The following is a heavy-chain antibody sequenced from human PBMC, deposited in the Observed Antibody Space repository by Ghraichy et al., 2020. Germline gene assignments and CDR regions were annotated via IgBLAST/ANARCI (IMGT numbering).Heavy chain of an antibody. J-gene: IGHJ6*02. CDR1: GFTFSSYS. Sequence: GGSLRLSCAASGFTFSSYSMNWVRQAPGKGLEWVSYISSSSSTIYYADSVKGRFTISRDNAKNSLYLQMNSLRDEDTAVYYCARGLYYYGSGITPYGMDVWGQGTTVTVSS. V-gene: IGHV3-48*02. CDR2: ISSSSSTI. D-gene: IGHD3-10*01. CDR3: ARGLYYYGSGITPYGMDV.